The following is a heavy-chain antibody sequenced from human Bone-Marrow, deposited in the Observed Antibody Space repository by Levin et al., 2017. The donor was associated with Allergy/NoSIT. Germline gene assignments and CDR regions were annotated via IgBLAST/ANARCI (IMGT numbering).Heavy chain of an antibody. CDR3: VLLHSNGDYGDYVGY. D-gene: IGHD4-17*01. CDR2: IRSKAYGGTT. V-gene: IGHV3-49*03. CDR1: GFTFGDYA. Sequence: PGGSLRLSCTASGFTFGDYAMSWFRQAPGKGLEWVGFIRSKAYGGTTEYAASVKGRFTISRDDSKSIAYLQMNSLKTEDTAVYYCVLLHSNGDYGDYVGYWGQGTLVTVSS. J-gene: IGHJ4*02.